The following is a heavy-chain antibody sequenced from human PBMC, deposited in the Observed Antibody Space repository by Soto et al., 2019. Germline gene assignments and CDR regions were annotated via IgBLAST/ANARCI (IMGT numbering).Heavy chain of an antibody. Sequence: ASVKVSCKASGYTFTSYGISWVRQAPGQGLEWMGWINPNSGGTNYAQKFQGWVTMTRDTSISTAYMELSRLRSDDTAVYYCARGANDAFEIWGQGTMVTVSS. CDR2: INPNSGGT. CDR1: GYTFTSYG. CDR3: ARGANDAFEI. V-gene: IGHV1-2*04. J-gene: IGHJ3*02.